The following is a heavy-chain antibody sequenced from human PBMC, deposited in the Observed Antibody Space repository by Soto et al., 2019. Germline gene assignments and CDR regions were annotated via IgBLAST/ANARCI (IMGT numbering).Heavy chain of an antibody. CDR2: IWHDGNNK. CDR1: RFTFSNYG. V-gene: IGHV3-33*01. D-gene: IGHD1-26*01. Sequence: PXESLRLSCASSRFTFSNYGMHGVGQAPGKGLEWVAIIWHDGNNKYYADSVRGRFIISRDNSKNRLYLQMNSLRAEDTAVYYCASDIVGASDSYGLDVWGQGTPVTVSS. CDR3: ASDIVGASDSYGLDV. J-gene: IGHJ6*02.